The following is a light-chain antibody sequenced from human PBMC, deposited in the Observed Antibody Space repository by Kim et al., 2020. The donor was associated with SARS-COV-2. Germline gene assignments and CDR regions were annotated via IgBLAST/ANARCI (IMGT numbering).Light chain of an antibody. CDR1: KLGDRY. CDR3: QAWDSSTAV. V-gene: IGLV3-1*01. CDR2: QDN. Sequence: SYELTQPPSVSVSPGQTASITCSGDKLGDRYASWYQQKPGQSPVMVIYQDNKRPSGIPERFSGSNSGNTVTLTISGTQAMDEADYYCQAWDSSTAVFGTGTKVTVL. J-gene: IGLJ1*01.